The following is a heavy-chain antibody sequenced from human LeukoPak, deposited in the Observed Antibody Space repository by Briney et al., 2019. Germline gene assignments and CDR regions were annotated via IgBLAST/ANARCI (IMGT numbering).Heavy chain of an antibody. J-gene: IGHJ4*02. CDR3: AEDTTNYYDPSGSKTTTDY. D-gene: IGHD3-22*01. Sequence: SVKVSCKASGGTFRGYAISWVRQAPGLGLEWMGRVIPIVGVATYAQNFQGRVTITADKSTSTVYMELSSLRSEDTAVYYCAEDTTNYYDPSGSKTTTDYWGQGTQVTVSS. CDR1: GGTFRGYA. CDR2: VIPIVGVA. V-gene: IGHV1-69*04.